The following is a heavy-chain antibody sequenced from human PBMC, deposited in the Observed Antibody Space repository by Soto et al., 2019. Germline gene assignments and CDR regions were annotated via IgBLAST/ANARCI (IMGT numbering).Heavy chain of an antibody. CDR1: GYTLTELS. CDR3: ATLLAVLEYYFDY. Sequence: GASVKVSFKVSGYTLTELSMHWLRQAPGKGLEWMGGFDPEDGETIYAQKFQGRVTMTEDTSTDTAYMELSSLRSEDTAVYYCATLLAVLEYYFDYWGQGTLVTVSS. V-gene: IGHV1-24*01. CDR2: FDPEDGET. D-gene: IGHD3-3*01. J-gene: IGHJ4*02.